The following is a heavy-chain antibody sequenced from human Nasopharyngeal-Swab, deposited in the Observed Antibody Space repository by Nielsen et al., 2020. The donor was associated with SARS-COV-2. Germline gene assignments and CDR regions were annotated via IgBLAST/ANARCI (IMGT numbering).Heavy chain of an antibody. V-gene: IGHV3-21*01. J-gene: IGHJ3*02. CDR2: ISSSSSYI. CDR1: GFTFSCYS. D-gene: IGHD4-17*01. CDR3: ARDSAVTRNDAFDI. Sequence: GGPLRLSCAASGFTFSCYSMNWVRQAPGRGLEWVSSISSSSSYIYYAYSVKGRFTISRDYTKNSLYLQMNSLRAEDTAVYYCARDSAVTRNDAFDIWGQGTMVTVSS.